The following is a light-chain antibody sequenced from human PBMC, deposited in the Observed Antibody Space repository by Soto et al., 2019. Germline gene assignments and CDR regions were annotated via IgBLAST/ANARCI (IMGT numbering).Light chain of an antibody. V-gene: IGKV3-20*01. J-gene: IGKJ1*01. CDR1: QSVSSSY. CDR3: QQYGSSPQWT. Sequence: EIVLTHSPVTLSLSPGERPTLSCRASQSVSSSYLAWYQQKPGQAPRLLIYGASSRATGIPDRFSGSGSGTDFTLTISRLEPEDFAVYYCQQYGSSPQWTFGQGTKVDIK. CDR2: GAS.